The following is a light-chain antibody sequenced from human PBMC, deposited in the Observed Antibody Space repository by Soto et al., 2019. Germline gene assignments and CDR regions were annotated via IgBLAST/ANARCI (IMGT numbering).Light chain of an antibody. J-gene: IGKJ4*01. Sequence: EIVLTQSPATLSLSPGERATLSCRASQSVSSYLAWYQQKPGQAPRLLIYDASNRATGIPARFSGSGSGTDFTLTISSLEPEACAVYYCQHRTNWPSLTFGGGTKVEIK. V-gene: IGKV3-11*01. CDR1: QSVSSY. CDR3: QHRTNWPSLT. CDR2: DAS.